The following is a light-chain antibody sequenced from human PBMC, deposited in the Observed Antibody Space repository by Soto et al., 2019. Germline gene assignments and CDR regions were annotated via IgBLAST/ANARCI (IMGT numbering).Light chain of an antibody. CDR2: DAS. J-gene: IGKJ2*01. Sequence: DIQMTQSPSTLSASVGDRVTITCRASRTISRWLAWYQQKPVKAPKLLIFDASILKSGVPSTFRGSGFGTEFTLTISSLQPDDFATYYCQQYNSYSRTFGQGTKLEIK. CDR1: RTISRW. V-gene: IGKV1-5*01. CDR3: QQYNSYSRT.